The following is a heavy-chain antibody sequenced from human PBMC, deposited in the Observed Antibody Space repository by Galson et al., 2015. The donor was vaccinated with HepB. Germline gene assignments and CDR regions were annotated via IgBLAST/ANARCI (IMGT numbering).Heavy chain of an antibody. V-gene: IGHV3-48*02. D-gene: IGHD6-19*01. CDR1: GFTFSSYS. Sequence: SLRLSCAASGFTFSSYSMNWVRQAPGKGLEWVSYISSSSSTIYYADSVKGRFTISRDNAKNSLYLQMNSLRDEDTAVYYCAGAGIAVAGTFGYWYFDLWGRGTLVTVSS. J-gene: IGHJ2*01. CDR2: ISSSSSTI. CDR3: AGAGIAVAGTFGYWYFDL.